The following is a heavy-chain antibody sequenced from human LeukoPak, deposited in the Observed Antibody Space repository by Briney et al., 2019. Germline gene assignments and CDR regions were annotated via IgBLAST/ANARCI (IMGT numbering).Heavy chain of an antibody. CDR3: AKVVTIFGVVIGEYGMDV. J-gene: IGHJ6*02. CDR2: ISYDGSNK. D-gene: IGHD3-3*01. V-gene: IGHV3-30*18. Sequence: GGSLRLSCAASGFRFSNYWMNWVRQAPGRGLEWVAVISYDGSNKYYADSVKGRFTISRDSSKNTLYLKMNSLRAEDTAVYYCAKVVTIFGVVIGEYGMDVWGQGTTVTVSS. CDR1: GFRFSNYW.